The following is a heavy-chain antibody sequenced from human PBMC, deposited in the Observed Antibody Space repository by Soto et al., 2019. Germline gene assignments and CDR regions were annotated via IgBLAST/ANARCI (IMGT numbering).Heavy chain of an antibody. CDR1: GFTFSSYA. D-gene: IGHD2-21*02. CDR3: AGWQCGGDCYSSFGY. V-gene: IGHV3-30-3*01. Sequence: QVQLVESGGGVLQPGRSLRLSCAASGFTFSSYAMHWVRQAPGKGLEWVAVISYDGSNKYYADSVKGRFTISRDNSQKTLYLQMNSLNAEDTALYYFAGWQCGGDCYSSFGYWGQGTLVTVSS. CDR2: ISYDGSNK. J-gene: IGHJ4*02.